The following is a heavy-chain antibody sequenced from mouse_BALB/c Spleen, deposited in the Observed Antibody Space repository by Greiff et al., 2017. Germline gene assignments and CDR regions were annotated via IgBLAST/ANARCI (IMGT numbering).Heavy chain of an antibody. CDR2: ISSGGSYT. D-gene: IGHD1-1*01. J-gene: IGHJ1*01. V-gene: IGHV5-9-4*01. CDR3: ARDPITTVVATDWYFDV. Sequence: VQVVESGGGLVKPGGSLKLSCAASGFTFSSYAMSWVRQSPEKRLEWVAEISSGGSYTYYPDTVTGRFTISRDNAKNTLYLEMSSLRSEDTAMYYCARDPITTVVATDWYFDVWGAGTTVTVSS. CDR1: GFTFSSYA.